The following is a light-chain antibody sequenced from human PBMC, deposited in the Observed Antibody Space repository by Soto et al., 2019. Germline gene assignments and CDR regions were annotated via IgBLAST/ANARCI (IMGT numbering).Light chain of an antibody. CDR1: QSVLYSSNNKNY. CDR2: WAS. Sequence: DIVMTQSPDSLAVSLGERATINCRSSQSVLYSSNNKNYLAWYQQKPGQPPKLLIYWASTRESGVPDRFSGSGSGTDFTLTISSLQAEDGAVYYWQQYYNTPLTFGGGTKVEIK. CDR3: QQYYNTPLT. V-gene: IGKV4-1*01. J-gene: IGKJ4*01.